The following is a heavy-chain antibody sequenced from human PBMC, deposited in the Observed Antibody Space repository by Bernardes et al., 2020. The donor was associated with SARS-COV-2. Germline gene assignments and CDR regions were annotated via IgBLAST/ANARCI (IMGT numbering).Heavy chain of an antibody. CDR3: ARAPPEAVAVMGLFDS. CDR2: IYYSGST. Sequence: SETLSLTCTVSGGSVSSGSYYWSWIRQPPGQGLEWIGYIYYSGSTNYNPSLKSRVTISVDTSKNQFSLRLTSVTAADTSVYYCARAPPEAVAVMGLFDSWGQGTLVTVSS. CDR1: GGSVSSGSYY. D-gene: IGHD6-19*01. V-gene: IGHV4-61*01. J-gene: IGHJ4*02.